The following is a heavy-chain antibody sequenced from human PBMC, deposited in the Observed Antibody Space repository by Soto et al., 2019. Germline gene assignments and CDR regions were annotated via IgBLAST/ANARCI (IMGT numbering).Heavy chain of an antibody. CDR1: GGTFSSYT. Sequence: SVKVSCKASGGTFSSYTISWVRQAPGQGLEWMGRIIPILGIANYAQKFQGRVTITADKSTSTAYMELSSLRSEDTAVYYCARDGGRIVGAADYWGQGTLVTVS. J-gene: IGHJ4*02. D-gene: IGHD1-26*01. V-gene: IGHV1-69*04. CDR2: IIPILGIA. CDR3: ARDGGRIVGAADY.